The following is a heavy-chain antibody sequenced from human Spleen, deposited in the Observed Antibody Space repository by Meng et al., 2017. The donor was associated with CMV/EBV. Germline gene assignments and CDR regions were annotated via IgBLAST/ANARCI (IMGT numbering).Heavy chain of an antibody. CDR1: GFTFDSYA. CDR3: AKSYDFWKDYYKYYYYGMDV. J-gene: IGHJ6*02. D-gene: IGHD3-3*01. V-gene: IGHV3-23*01. Sequence: GESLKISCAAAGFTFDSYALSWVRQAPGKGLQWVSSISCSGDNTYYADGAEGRFTISRDNSKNTVYLQMNSLRAEDTAVYYCAKSYDFWKDYYKYYYYGMDVWGQGTTVTVS. CDR2: ISCSGDNT.